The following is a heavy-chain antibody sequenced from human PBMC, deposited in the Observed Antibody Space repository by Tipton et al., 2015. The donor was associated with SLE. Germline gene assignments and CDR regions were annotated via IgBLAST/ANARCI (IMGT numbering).Heavy chain of an antibody. CDR2: ISYDGSNK. D-gene: IGHD5-12*01. V-gene: IGHV3-30*04. Sequence: RSLRLSCAASGFTFSSYGLHWVRQAPGKGLEWVALISYDGSNKDYADSVKGRFTISRDKSKNTLYLQMNSLRAEDTAVYYCAKDIVATTPIYGMDVWGQGTTVTVSS. CDR3: AKDIVATTPIYGMDV. CDR1: GFTFSSYG. J-gene: IGHJ6*02.